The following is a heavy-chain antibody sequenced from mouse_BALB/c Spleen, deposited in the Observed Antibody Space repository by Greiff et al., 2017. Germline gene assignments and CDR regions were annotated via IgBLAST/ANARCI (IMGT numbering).Heavy chain of an antibody. Sequence: VQLQQSGAELVKPGASVKLSCTASGFNIKDTYMHWVKQRPEQGLEWIGRIDPANGNTKYDPKFQGKATITADTSSNTAYLQLSSLTSEDTAVYYCARWYYGSNAMDYWGQGTSVTVSS. V-gene: IGHV14-3*02. D-gene: IGHD1-1*01. CDR1: GFNIKDTY. CDR2: IDPANGNT. CDR3: ARWYYGSNAMDY. J-gene: IGHJ4*01.